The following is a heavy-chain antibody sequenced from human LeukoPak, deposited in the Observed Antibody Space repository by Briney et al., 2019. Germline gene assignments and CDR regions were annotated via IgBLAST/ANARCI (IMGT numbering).Heavy chain of an antibody. CDR2: ISGSGGST. D-gene: IGHD1-26*01. CDR3: AKGGLYSGSYYYFDY. V-gene: IGHV3-23*01. CDR1: GFTFSSYA. Sequence: GGSLRLSCAASGFTFSSYAMSWVRQAPGKGLEWVSAISGSGGSTYYADSVKGRFTISRDNSKNTLYLQMNSLRAEDTAVYYCAKGGLYSGSYYYFDYWGQGTLVTVSS. J-gene: IGHJ4*02.